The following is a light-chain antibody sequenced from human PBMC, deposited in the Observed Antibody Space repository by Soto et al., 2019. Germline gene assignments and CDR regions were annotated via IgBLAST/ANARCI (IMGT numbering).Light chain of an antibody. CDR1: QSVSSNY. V-gene: IGKV3-20*01. CDR2: GAS. Sequence: ESVLTQSPGTLSLSPGERATLSCRTSQSVSSNYLTWYQQRPGQAPRLLIYGASSRATGIPDRFSGSGSGTDFTLTISRLEPEDFAVYYCQQYGTSPLYTFGQGTKLEIK. CDR3: QQYGTSPLYT. J-gene: IGKJ2*01.